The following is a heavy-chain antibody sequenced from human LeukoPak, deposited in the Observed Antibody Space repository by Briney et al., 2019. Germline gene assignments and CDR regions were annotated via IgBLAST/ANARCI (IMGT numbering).Heavy chain of an antibody. CDR1: GYTFSIYG. V-gene: IGHV1-2*02. D-gene: IGHD1-26*01. CDR2: INPNSGGT. CDR3: ARDLCRGDILGATGCASNY. Sequence: ASVKVSCKTSGYTFSIYGITWIRQAPGQGLEWMGWINPNSGGTNYAQKFQGRVTMTRDTSISTAYMELSRLISDDTAVYYCARDLCRGDILGATGCASNYWGQGTLVTVSS. J-gene: IGHJ4*02.